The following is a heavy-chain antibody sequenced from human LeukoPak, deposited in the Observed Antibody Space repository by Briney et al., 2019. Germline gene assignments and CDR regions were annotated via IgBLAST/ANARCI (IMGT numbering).Heavy chain of an antibody. CDR1: GFTVSSNY. V-gene: IGHV3-53*01. CDR3: ARGGIVGSRTNWFDP. Sequence: GGSLRLSCEASGFTVSSNYMSWVRQAPGKGLEWVSVIYSGGSTYYADSVKGRFTISRDNSKNTLYLQMNSLRAEDTAVYYCARGGIVGSRTNWFDPWGQGILVTVSS. D-gene: IGHD1-26*01. CDR2: IYSGGST. J-gene: IGHJ5*02.